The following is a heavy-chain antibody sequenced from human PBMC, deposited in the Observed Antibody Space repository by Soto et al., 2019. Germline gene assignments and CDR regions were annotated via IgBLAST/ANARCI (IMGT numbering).Heavy chain of an antibody. CDR3: ARDVYSGSGDAFDL. V-gene: IGHV1-18*01. D-gene: IGHD6-6*01. Sequence: QVQLVQSGAEVKKPGASVKVSCKISGYTFHIYGITWVRQAPGRGLEWMGWISTYTGKTDYAQSLQGRVTMTTDTSTGTAYLEVRSLRSDDTAVYFCARDVYSGSGDAFDLWGQGTMVTVSS. J-gene: IGHJ3*01. CDR1: GYTFHIYG. CDR2: ISTYTGKT.